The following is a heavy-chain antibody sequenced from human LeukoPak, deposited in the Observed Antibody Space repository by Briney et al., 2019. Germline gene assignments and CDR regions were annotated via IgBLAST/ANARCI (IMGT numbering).Heavy chain of an antibody. J-gene: IGHJ6*03. D-gene: IGHD5-18*01. V-gene: IGHV4-59*01. CDR1: GGSISSYY. CDR3: ARTTEGGYSYGYFHYYYMDV. Sequence: ASETLSLTCTVSGGSISSYYWSWIRQPPGKGLEWIGYIYYSGSTNYKSSLKSRVTISVDTSKNQFSLKLSSVTAADTAVYYCARTTEGGYSYGYFHYYYMDVWGKGTTVTISS. CDR2: IYYSGST.